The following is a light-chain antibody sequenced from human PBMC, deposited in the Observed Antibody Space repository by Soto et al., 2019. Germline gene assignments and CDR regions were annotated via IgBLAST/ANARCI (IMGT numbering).Light chain of an antibody. CDR1: SGDVGGYNY. J-gene: IGLJ2*01. V-gene: IGLV2-8*01. CDR3: SSYAGSYIL. CDR2: EVT. Sequence: QSALTQPPSASGSPGQSVTISCTGTSGDVGGYNYVSWYQQHPGKAPKVMIYEVTKRPSAVPDRFSGSKSGNTASLTVSGLQAEDEADYYCSSYAGSYILFGGGTKLTVL.